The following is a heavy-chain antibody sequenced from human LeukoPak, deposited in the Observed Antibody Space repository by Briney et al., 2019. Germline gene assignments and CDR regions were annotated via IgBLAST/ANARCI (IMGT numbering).Heavy chain of an antibody. CDR2: ISGSGDNT. J-gene: IGHJ4*02. CDR1: GFTFSSYG. Sequence: GETLRLSCAASGFTFSSYGMTWVRQAPGKGLEWVSGISGSGDNTWYGDSVKGRFTISRDNSKRTLDLQMHSLRAEDTAVYYCAKASVWTMVRVVSYFDEWGQGIQVTVSS. CDR3: AKASVWTMVRVVSYFDE. D-gene: IGHD3-10*01. V-gene: IGHV3-23*01.